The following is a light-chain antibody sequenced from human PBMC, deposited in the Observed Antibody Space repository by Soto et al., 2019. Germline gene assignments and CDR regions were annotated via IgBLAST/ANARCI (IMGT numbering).Light chain of an antibody. V-gene: IGKV3-20*01. CDR3: RQYGTSPMYT. J-gene: IGKJ2*01. CDR1: QIVNTTY. CDR2: GSS. Sequence: EIVLTQSPGTLSLFPGETVTLSCRASQIVNTTYLAWYQQNPSQAPRLLIYGSSSRAPGIPDRFSGSGSGTDFALTIIRLEVEDFEVYYCRQYGTSPMYTFGQATKLEI.